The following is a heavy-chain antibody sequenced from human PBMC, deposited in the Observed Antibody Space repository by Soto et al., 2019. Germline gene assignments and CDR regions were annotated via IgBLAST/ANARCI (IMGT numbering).Heavy chain of an antibody. CDR1: EDSVSSNSAG. Sequence: PSQTLSLTCAITEDSVSSNSAGWSWVRQSPSRGLEWLGRTYYRSKWYYGYAVSVRGRITINPDTSKNQYSLQLNSVTPEDTAVYFCARGEQYSGRIFDYWGQGTLVTVSS. V-gene: IGHV6-1*01. CDR2: TYYRSKWYY. CDR3: ARGEQYSGRIFDY. D-gene: IGHD1-26*01. J-gene: IGHJ4*01.